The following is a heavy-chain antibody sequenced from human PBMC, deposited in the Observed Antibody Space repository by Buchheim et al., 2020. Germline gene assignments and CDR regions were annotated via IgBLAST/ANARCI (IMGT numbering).Heavy chain of an antibody. D-gene: IGHD1-14*01. CDR1: RFTFSSYW. CDR2: IKQDGSEK. V-gene: IGHV3-7*01. J-gene: IGHJ6*02. CDR3: ARRNHYYYGMDV. Sequence: EVQLVESGGGLVQPGGSLRLSCAASRFTFSSYWMSWVRQAPGKGLEWVANIKQDGSEKNYVDSVKGRFTISRDNAKTSLYLQRNSLRAEDTAVYYCARRNHYYYGMDVWGQGTT.